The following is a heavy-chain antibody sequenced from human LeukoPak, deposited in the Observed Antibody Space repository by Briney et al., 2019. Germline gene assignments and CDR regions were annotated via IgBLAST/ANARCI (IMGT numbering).Heavy chain of an antibody. CDR1: GGSISSYY. J-gene: IGHJ4*02. V-gene: IGHV4-4*07. CDR3: ARSVYDSSGYYQYYFDY. CDR2: IYTSGST. D-gene: IGHD3-22*01. Sequence: PSETLSLTCTVSGGSISSYYWSWIRQPAGKGLEWIGRIYTSGSTNHNPSLKSRVTMSVDTSKNQFSLKLSSVTAADTAVYYCARSVYDSSGYYQYYFDYWGQGTLVTVSS.